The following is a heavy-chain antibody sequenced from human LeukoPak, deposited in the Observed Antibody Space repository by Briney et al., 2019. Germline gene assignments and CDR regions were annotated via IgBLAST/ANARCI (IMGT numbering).Heavy chain of an antibody. CDR3: ARVEVFWSGHDAFDI. D-gene: IGHD3-3*01. CDR2: INHSGST. CDR1: GGSFSGYY. J-gene: IGHJ3*02. V-gene: IGHV4-34*01. Sequence: SETLSLTCAVYGGSFSGYYWSWIRQPPGKGLEWIGEINHSGSTNYNPSLKSRVTMSVDTSKNQFSLKLSSVTAADTAVYYCARVEVFWSGHDAFDIWGQGTMVTVSS.